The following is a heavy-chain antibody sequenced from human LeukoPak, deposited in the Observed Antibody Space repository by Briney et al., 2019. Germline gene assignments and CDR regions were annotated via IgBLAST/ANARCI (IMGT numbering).Heavy chain of an antibody. V-gene: IGHV1-69*13. CDR1: RGTFSSYA. Sequence: SVKVSCKASRGTFSSYAISWVRQAPGQGLEWMGGIIPIFGTANYAQTFQGRVTITADESTSTAYMELSSLRSEDTAVYYCARDARHRYCSSTSCYRGWLDPWGQGTLVTVSS. J-gene: IGHJ5*02. D-gene: IGHD2-2*01. CDR2: IIPIFGTA. CDR3: ARDARHRYCSSTSCYRGWLDP.